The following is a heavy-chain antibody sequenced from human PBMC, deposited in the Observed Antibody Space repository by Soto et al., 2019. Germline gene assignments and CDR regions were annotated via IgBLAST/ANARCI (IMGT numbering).Heavy chain of an antibody. CDR3: ARDQNIVVVPAATGYGMDV. D-gene: IGHD2-2*01. CDR1: GFTFSSYG. J-gene: IGHJ6*02. CDR2: ISSSSSYI. V-gene: IGHV3-21*01. Sequence: EVQLVESGGGLVKPGGSLRLSCAASGFTFSSYGMNWVRQAPGKGLEWVSSISSSSSYIYYADSVKGRFTISRDNAKNSLYLQMNSLRAEDTAVYYCARDQNIVVVPAATGYGMDVWCQGTTVTVSS.